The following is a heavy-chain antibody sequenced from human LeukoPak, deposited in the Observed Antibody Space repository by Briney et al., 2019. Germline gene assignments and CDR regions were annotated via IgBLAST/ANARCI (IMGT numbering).Heavy chain of an antibody. CDR3: ARISYDFWSGYYSAGRYYFDY. Sequence: SETLSLTCAVYGGSFSGYYWSWIRQPPGKGLEWIGEINHSGSTYYNPSLKSRATISVDRSKNQFSLKLSSVTAADTAVYYCARISYDFWSGYYSAGRYYFDYWGQGTLVTVSS. V-gene: IGHV4-34*01. CDR2: INHSGST. CDR1: GGSFSGYY. D-gene: IGHD3-3*01. J-gene: IGHJ4*02.